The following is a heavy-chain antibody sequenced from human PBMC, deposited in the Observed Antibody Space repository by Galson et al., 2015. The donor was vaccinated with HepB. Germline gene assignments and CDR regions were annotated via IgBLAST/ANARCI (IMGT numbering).Heavy chain of an antibody. CDR2: INAGNGNT. CDR3: ASPFPGIAVAGGEGYYYYGMDV. CDR1: GYTFTSYA. V-gene: IGHV1-3*01. D-gene: IGHD6-19*01. Sequence: SVKVSCKASGYTFTSYAMHWVRQAPGQRLEWMGWINAGNGNTKYSQKFQGRVTITRDTSASTAYMELSSLRSEDTAVYYCASPFPGIAVAGGEGYYYYGMDVWGQGTTVTVPS. J-gene: IGHJ6*02.